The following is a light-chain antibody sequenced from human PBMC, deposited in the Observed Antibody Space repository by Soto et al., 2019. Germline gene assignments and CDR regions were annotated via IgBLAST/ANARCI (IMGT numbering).Light chain of an antibody. CDR3: QQYNNWPRT. Sequence: EIVMTQSPATLSVSPGERATVSCRASQSVSSNLAWYQQNPGQAPRLLIYGAATRSTGIPARFSGSGSGTDFTVTIGSLQSEDYAVYYCQQYNNWPRTFGQGTKLESK. V-gene: IGKV3-15*01. CDR2: GAA. CDR1: QSVSSN. J-gene: IGKJ2*01.